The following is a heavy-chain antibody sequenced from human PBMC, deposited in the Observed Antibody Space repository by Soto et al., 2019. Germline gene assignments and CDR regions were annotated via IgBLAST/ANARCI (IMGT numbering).Heavy chain of an antibody. V-gene: IGHV5-51*01. Sequence: GESLKISCKGSGYSFTSYWIVWVRQMPGKGLEWMGIIYPGDSDTRYSPSFQGQVTISADKSISTAYLQWSSLKASDTAMYYCARQGGYCSSTSCYNYYYYGMDVWGQGTTVTVSS. CDR1: GYSFTSYW. J-gene: IGHJ6*02. D-gene: IGHD2-2*02. CDR3: ARQGGYCSSTSCYNYYYYGMDV. CDR2: IYPGDSDT.